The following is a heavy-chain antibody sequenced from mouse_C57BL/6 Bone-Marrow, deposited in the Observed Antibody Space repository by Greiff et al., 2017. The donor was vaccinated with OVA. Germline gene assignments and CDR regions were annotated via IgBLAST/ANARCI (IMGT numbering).Heavy chain of an antibody. CDR2: IYPGSGST. D-gene: IGHD3-2*02. CDR3: ARWVEGETAQATRAFDY. J-gene: IGHJ2*01. Sequence: QVQLQQPGAELVKPGASVKMSCKASGYTFTSYWITWVKQRPGQGLEWIGDIYPGSGSTNYNEQFKSKATLTVDTSSSTAYMQLSSLTSEDSAVYYCARWVEGETAQATRAFDYWGQGTTLTVSS. V-gene: IGHV1-55*01. CDR1: GYTFTSYW.